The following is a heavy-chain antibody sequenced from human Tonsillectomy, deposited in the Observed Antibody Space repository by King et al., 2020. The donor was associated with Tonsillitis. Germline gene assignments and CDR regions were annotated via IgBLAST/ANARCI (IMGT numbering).Heavy chain of an antibody. CDR2: FFHSGST. CDR1: GGSISSNNYY. V-gene: IGHV4-39*01. J-gene: IGHJ4*02. CDR3: ARLTYYDRSGYYGYYFDY. Sequence: QLQESGPGLVKPSETLSLTCTVSGGSISSNNYYWGWIRQPPGKGLEWIGTFFHSGSTYYNSSLRSRVTITVDTSKNQFSLKLNSVTAADTAVYYCARLTYYDRSGYYGYYFDYWGQGTLVTVSS. D-gene: IGHD3-22*01.